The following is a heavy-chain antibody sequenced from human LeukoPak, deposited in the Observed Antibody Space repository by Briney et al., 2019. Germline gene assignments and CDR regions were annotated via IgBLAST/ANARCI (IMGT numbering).Heavy chain of an antibody. Sequence: GSLRLSCAASGFTVSSNYWSWIRQPPGKGLEWIGEINHSGSTNYNPSLKSRVTISVDTSKNQFSLKLSSVTAADTAVYYCARVHGTMVRGVIIRYGMDVWGQGTTVTVSS. CDR3: ARVHGTMVRGVIIRYGMDV. CDR2: INHSGST. D-gene: IGHD3-10*01. J-gene: IGHJ6*02. V-gene: IGHV4-34*01. CDR1: GFTVSSNY.